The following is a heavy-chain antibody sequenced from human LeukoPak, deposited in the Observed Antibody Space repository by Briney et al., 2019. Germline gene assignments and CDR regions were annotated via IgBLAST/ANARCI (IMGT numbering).Heavy chain of an antibody. D-gene: IGHD4-23*01. J-gene: IGHJ4*02. Sequence: ASVKVSCKASGYTFTGYYIHWVRQAPGQGLEWMGWINPNSGGTKYIQKFQGRVTMTRDTSISTAYMELSSLRSEDTAVYYCAREASGGYFDYWGQGTLVTVSS. CDR2: INPNSGGT. CDR1: GYTFTGYY. CDR3: AREASGGYFDY. V-gene: IGHV1-2*02.